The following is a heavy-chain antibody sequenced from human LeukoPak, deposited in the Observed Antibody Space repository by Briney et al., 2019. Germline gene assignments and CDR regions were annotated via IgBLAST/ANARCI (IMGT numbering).Heavy chain of an antibody. CDR2: IIPIFGTA. CDR3: ARRGDYGLSSTYYYYGMDV. CDR1: GGTFSSYA. D-gene: IGHD4-17*01. Sequence: GASVKVSCKASGGTFSSYAISWVRQAPGQGLEWMGGIIPIFGTANYAQKFQGRVTITADESTSTAYMELSSLRSEDTAVYYCARRGDYGLSSTYYYYGMDVWAKGTTVTVSS. V-gene: IGHV1-69*13. J-gene: IGHJ6*04.